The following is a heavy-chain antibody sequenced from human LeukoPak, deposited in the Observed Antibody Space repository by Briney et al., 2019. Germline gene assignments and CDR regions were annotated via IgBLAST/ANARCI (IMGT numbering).Heavy chain of an antibody. J-gene: IGHJ4*02. CDR3: ARASFGVVNYFDY. CDR1: GFTFSSYS. Sequence: GGSLRLSRAASGFTFSSYSMNWVRQAPGKGLEWVSYISSSSSYIYYADSVKGRFTISRDNAKNSLYLQMNSLRAEDTAVYYCARASFGVVNYFDYWGQGTLVTVSS. D-gene: IGHD3-3*01. CDR2: ISSSSSYI. V-gene: IGHV3-21*01.